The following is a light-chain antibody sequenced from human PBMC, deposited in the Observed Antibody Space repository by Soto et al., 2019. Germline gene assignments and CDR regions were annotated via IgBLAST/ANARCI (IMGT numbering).Light chain of an antibody. CDR3: FSYAGITRV. J-gene: IGLJ1*01. Sequence: QSVLTQPRSVSGSPGQSVTISCTGSSNDVGDYKYVSWYQQHPGKAPKLIIYDIIKRPSGVPDRFSGSKSGNTAFLTISGLQGEDDADYYCFSYAGITRVFGTGTKVTVL. V-gene: IGLV2-11*01. CDR1: SNDVGDYKY. CDR2: DII.